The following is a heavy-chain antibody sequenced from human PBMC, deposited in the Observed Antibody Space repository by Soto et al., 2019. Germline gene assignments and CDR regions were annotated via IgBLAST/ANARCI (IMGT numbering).Heavy chain of an antibody. CDR1: GFTFSSYG. CDR3: AKDNNYDSSGYYQCDY. J-gene: IGHJ4*02. V-gene: IGHV3-30*18. Sequence: QVQLVESGGGVVQPGRSMRLSCAASGFTFSSYGMHWVRQAPGKGLEWVAVISYDGSNKYYADSVKGRFTISRDNSKNTLYLQMNSLRAEDTAVYYCAKDNNYDSSGYYQCDYWGQGTLVTVSS. CDR2: ISYDGSNK. D-gene: IGHD3-22*01.